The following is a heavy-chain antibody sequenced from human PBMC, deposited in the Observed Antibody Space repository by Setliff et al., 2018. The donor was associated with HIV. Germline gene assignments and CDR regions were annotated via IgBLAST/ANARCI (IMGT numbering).Heavy chain of an antibody. CDR1: DDSFSNYD. V-gene: IGHV4-4*09. Sequence: PSETLSLTCVVSDDSFSNYDWTWIRQPPGKALEWIGYISSSGTTNYNPSLRSRVTISIETSNTRFSLWLRSVTASDTAVYYCARYTSKLDWFDPWGQGTLVTVSS. CDR2: ISSSGTT. J-gene: IGHJ5*02. D-gene: IGHD2-2*02. CDR3: ARYTSKLDWFDP.